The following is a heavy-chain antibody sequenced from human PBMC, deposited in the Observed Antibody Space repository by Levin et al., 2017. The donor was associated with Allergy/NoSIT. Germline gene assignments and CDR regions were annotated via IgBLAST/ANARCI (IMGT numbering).Heavy chain of an antibody. D-gene: IGHD6-19*01. V-gene: IGHV3-30*18. Sequence: GESLKISCAASGFTFSSYGMHWVRQAPGKGLEWVAVISYDGSNKYYADSVKGRFTISRDNSKNTLYLQMNSLRAEDTAVYYCAKDTVHSSGWYIDYWGQGTLVTVSS. J-gene: IGHJ4*02. CDR1: GFTFSSYG. CDR3: AKDTVHSSGWYIDY. CDR2: ISYDGSNK.